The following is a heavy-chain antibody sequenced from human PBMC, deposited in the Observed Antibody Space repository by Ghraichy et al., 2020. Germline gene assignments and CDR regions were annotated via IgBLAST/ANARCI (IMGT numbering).Heavy chain of an antibody. J-gene: IGHJ6*02. CDR1: GGSFSGYY. CDR2: INHSGST. V-gene: IGHV4-34*01. Sequence: SETLSLTCAVYGGSFSGYYWSWIRQPPGKGLEWIGEINHSGSTNYNPSLKSRVTISVDTSKNQFSLKLSSVTAADTAVYYCARRGYCSGGSCYFRKLQKTYYYYGMDVWGQGTTVTVSS. D-gene: IGHD2-15*01. CDR3: ARRGYCSGGSCYFRKLQKTYYYYGMDV.